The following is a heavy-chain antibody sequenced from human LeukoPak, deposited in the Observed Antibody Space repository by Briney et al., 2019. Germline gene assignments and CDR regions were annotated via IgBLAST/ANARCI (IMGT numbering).Heavy chain of an antibody. J-gene: IGHJ4*02. CDR1: GYTFTSYG. Sequence: ASVKVSCKASGYTFTSYGISWVRQAPGQGLEWMGWTSAYNGNTNYAQKLQGRVTMTTDTSTSTAYMELRSLRSDDTAVYYCARAYYDYVWGSYRAFDYWGQGTLVTVSS. CDR2: TSAYNGNT. CDR3: ARAYYDYVWGSYRAFDY. D-gene: IGHD3-16*02. V-gene: IGHV1-18*01.